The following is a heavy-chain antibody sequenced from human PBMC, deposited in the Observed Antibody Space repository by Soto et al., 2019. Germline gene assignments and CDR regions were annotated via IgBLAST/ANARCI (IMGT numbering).Heavy chain of an antibody. J-gene: IGHJ4*02. V-gene: IGHV3-23*01. CDR2: ISGSGGST. CDR1: GFTFSSYA. Sequence: GGSLRLSCAASGFTFSSYAMSWVRQAPGKGLEWVSAISGSGGSTYYADSVKGRFTISRDNSKNTLYLQMNSLRAEDTAVYYCATESYYYGSGSYYPTELDYWGQGTLVTVSS. CDR3: ATESYYYGSGSYYPTELDY. D-gene: IGHD3-10*01.